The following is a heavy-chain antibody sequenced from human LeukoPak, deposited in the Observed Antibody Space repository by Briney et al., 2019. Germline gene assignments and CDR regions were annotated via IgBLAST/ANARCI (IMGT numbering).Heavy chain of an antibody. CDR1: GGSISSGGYY. J-gene: IGHJ5*02. CDR2: IYYSGST. Sequence: SQTLSLTCTVSGGSISSGGYYWSWIHQHPGKGLEWIGYIYYSGSTYYNPSLKSRVTISVDTSKNQFSLKLSSVTAADTAVYYCARDQRKTLDYYGSGSYLSQFDPWGQGTLVTVSS. CDR3: ARDQRKTLDYYGSGSYLSQFDP. D-gene: IGHD3-10*01. V-gene: IGHV4-31*03.